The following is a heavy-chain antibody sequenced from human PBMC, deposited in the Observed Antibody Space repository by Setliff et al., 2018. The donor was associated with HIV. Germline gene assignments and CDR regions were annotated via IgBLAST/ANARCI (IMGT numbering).Heavy chain of an antibody. V-gene: IGHV4-39*07. J-gene: IGHJ3*02. CDR2: INHSGST. CDR1: GGSISSSSYY. Sequence: SETLSLTCTVSGGSISSSSYYWSWIRQPPGKGLEWIGEINHSGSTNYNPSLKSRVTISVDTSKNQFSLKLSAVTAADTAVYYCARGAVATYYNFWSGLKGAFDIWGQGTMVTVSS. CDR3: ARGAVATYYNFWSGLKGAFDI. D-gene: IGHD3-3*01.